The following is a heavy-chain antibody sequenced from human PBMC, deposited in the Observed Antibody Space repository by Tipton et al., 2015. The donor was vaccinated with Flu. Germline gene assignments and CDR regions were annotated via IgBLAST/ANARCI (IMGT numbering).Heavy chain of an antibody. J-gene: IGHJ4*02. Sequence: TLSLTCAVYGGSFTDYYWSWIRQPPGKGLEWIGSIHYGGNTYYNPSLKSRVTISLDTSKNQFSLKLSSVTAADTAVYYCARLAPDGWVLGTYYFDFWGQGILVTVSS. D-gene: IGHD1-14*01. CDR3: ARLAPDGWVLGTYYFDF. CDR1: GGSFTDYY. V-gene: IGHV4-34*01. CDR2: IHYGGNT.